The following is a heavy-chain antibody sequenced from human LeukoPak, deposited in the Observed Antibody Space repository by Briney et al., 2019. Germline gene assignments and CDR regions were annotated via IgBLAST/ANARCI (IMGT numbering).Heavy chain of an antibody. CDR1: GFTFSSYG. J-gene: IGHJ4*02. Sequence: GGSLRLSCAASGFTFSSYGMHWVRQAPGKGLEWVAVIWYDGSNKYYADSVKGRFTISRGNSKNTLYLQMNSLRAEDTAVYYCATLIVGATRVGGDFDYWGQGTLVTVSS. CDR2: IWYDGSNK. V-gene: IGHV3-33*01. D-gene: IGHD1-26*01. CDR3: ATLIVGATRVGGDFDY.